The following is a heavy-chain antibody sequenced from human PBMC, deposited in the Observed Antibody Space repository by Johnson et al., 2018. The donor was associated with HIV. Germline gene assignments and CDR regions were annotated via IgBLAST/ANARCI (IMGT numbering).Heavy chain of an antibody. CDR2: ISYDGSNQ. J-gene: IGHJ3*01. Sequence: QVQLVESGGGVVQPGRSLRLSCVASGFSFSAYAIHWVRQAPGKGLEWVAVISYDGSNQYYADSLKGRFTISRDNSKNTVFLQMNSLTADDTAIYYCARDVTPWGGDYVGYAFDLWGQGTNVIVSS. D-gene: IGHD4-17*01. V-gene: IGHV3-30*19. CDR3: ARDVTPWGGDYVGYAFDL. CDR1: GFSFSAYA.